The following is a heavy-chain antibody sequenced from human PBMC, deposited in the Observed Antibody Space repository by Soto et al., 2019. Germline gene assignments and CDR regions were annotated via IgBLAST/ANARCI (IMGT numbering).Heavy chain of an antibody. Sequence: HPGGSLRLSCAASGFTFSSYGMHWVRQAPGKGLEWVAVISYDGSNKYYADSVKGRFTISRDNSKNTLYLQMNSLRAEDTAVYYCAKGEAHPGWRITIFGVVPQPSFDYWGQGTLVTVSS. D-gene: IGHD3-3*01. CDR1: GFTFSSYG. CDR2: ISYDGSNK. CDR3: AKGEAHPGWRITIFGVVPQPSFDY. J-gene: IGHJ4*02. V-gene: IGHV3-30*18.